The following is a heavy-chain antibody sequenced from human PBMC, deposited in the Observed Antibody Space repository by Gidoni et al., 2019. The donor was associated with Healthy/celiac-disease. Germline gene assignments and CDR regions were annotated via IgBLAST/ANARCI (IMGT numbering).Heavy chain of an antibody. CDR2: ISYDGSK. Sequence: QVQLVESGGGVVQPGRSLRLSCAASGFTFSSYAMHWVRQAPGKGLEWLAVISYDGSKYYADSVKGRFTISRDNSKNTLYLQMNSLRAEDTAVYYCARASPGIAVAGTLDYWGQGTLVTVSS. D-gene: IGHD6-19*01. CDR3: ARASPGIAVAGTLDY. J-gene: IGHJ4*02. V-gene: IGHV3-30*04. CDR1: GFTFSSYA.